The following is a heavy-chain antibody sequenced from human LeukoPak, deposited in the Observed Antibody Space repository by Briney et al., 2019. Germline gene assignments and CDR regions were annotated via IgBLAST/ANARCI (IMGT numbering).Heavy chain of an antibody. CDR2: IYYSGST. J-gene: IGHJ4*02. CDR3: ARAYSSSWYYFDY. V-gene: IGHV4-59*08. Sequence: PSETLSLTCSVSGGSISTYYWSWIRQPPGKGLERIGDIYYSGSTNYNPSLKSRVATSVDTSNNQFSLKLSSVTAADTAVYYCARAYSSSWYYFDYWGQGILVTVSS. D-gene: IGHD6-13*01. CDR1: GGSISTYY.